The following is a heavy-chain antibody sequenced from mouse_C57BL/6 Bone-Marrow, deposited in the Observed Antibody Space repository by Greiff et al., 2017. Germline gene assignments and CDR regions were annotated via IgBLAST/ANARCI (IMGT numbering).Heavy chain of an antibody. CDR2: IHPSDSDT. Sequence: VKLQEPGAELVKPGASVKVSCKASGYTFTSYWMHWVKQRPGQGLEWIGRIHPSDSDTNYNQKFKGKATLTVDKSSSTAYMQLSSLTSEDSAVYYCAIGWLLLYFDYWGQGTTLTVSS. CDR1: GYTFTSYW. D-gene: IGHD2-3*01. CDR3: AIGWLLLYFDY. V-gene: IGHV1-74*01. J-gene: IGHJ2*01.